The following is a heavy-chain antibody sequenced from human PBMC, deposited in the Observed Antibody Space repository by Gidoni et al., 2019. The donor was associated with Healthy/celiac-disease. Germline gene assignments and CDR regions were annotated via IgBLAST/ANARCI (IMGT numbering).Heavy chain of an antibody. Sequence: EVQLLESGGGLVQPGGSLRLSCAASGFTFTSDAMHWVRQVPGNVLEWVSAISGSGGNPYYADSVKGRFTISRDNSKNTLYLQMNSLRAEDTAVYYCAKDLFVRCSGGSCRNWFDPWGQGTLVTVSS. CDR3: AKDLFVRCSGGSCRNWFDP. D-gene: IGHD2-15*01. J-gene: IGHJ5*02. V-gene: IGHV3-23*01. CDR2: ISGSGGNP. CDR1: GFTFTSDA.